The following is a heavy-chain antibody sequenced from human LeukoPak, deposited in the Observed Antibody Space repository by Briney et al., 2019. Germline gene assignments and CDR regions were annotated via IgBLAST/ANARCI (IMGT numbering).Heavy chain of an antibody. J-gene: IGHJ4*02. CDR3: ARDRALYDRSNGFYYTEDDY. Sequence: GGSLRLSCAASGFTFSTYWMSWVRQAPGKGLEGVANIKQDGSETYYVDSVRGRFTISRDNAKNSLYLQMNSLRVEDTAVYYCARDRALYDRSNGFYYTEDDYWGQGTLVTVSS. D-gene: IGHD3-22*01. V-gene: IGHV3-7*01. CDR2: IKQDGSET. CDR1: GFTFSTYW.